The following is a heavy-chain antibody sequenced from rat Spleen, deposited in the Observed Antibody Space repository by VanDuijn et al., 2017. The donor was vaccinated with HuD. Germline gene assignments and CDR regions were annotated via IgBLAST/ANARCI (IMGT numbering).Heavy chain of an antibody. D-gene: IGHD1-6*01. CDR3: ARHALMYTTDPFAY. V-gene: IGHV5-17*01. CDR2: IIYDGSST. J-gene: IGHJ3*01. Sequence: EVQLVESGGGLVQPGRSMKLSCAASGFTFSDYAMAWVRQAPKKGLEWVATIIYDGSSTYYRDSVKGRFTISRDNAKSTLYLQMDSLRSEDTATYYCARHALMYTTDPFAYWGQGTQVTVSS. CDR1: GFTFSDYA.